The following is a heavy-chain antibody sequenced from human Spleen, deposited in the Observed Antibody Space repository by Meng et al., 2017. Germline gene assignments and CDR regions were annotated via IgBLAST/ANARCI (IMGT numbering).Heavy chain of an antibody. Sequence: GESLKISCATSGFTFSSYGMHWVRQAPGKGLEWVAVIWYDGSKKYYADSVEGRFTISRDNSKNTVFLQMKSLRVEDTAVYFCARGGMVRGVIRTPFDYWGQGTLVTVSS. CDR3: ARGGMVRGVIRTPFDY. V-gene: IGHV3-33*01. J-gene: IGHJ4*02. CDR1: GFTFSSYG. CDR2: IWYDGSKK. D-gene: IGHD3-10*01.